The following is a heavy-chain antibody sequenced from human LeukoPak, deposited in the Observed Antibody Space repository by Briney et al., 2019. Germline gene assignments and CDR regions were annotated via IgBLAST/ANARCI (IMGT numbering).Heavy chain of an antibody. CDR3: ARVGRIQYFDC. D-gene: IGHD5-18*01. CDR2: ISGVGETT. J-gene: IGHJ4*02. CDR1: EFTFSSYE. V-gene: IGHV3-48*03. Sequence: GRSLRLSCSASEFTFSSYEMNWVRQAAGKGLEWDSYISGVGETTLYAHSVKGRVTTSRDNAKNSLYLQLTSLRAEDTAVYYCARVGRIQYFDCWGQGTLVTVSS.